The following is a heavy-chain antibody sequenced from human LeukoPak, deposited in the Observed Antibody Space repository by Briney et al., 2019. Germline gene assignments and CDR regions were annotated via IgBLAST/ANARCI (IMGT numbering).Heavy chain of an antibody. CDR3: ARGGLYDFWSGYPAPYYFDY. V-gene: IGHV3-11*01. Sequence: KPGGSLRLSCAASGFTFSDYYMSWIRQAPGKGLEWVSYISSSGSTIYYADSVKGRFTISRDNAKNSLYLQMNSLRAEDTAVYYCARGGLYDFWSGYPAPYYFDYWGQGTLVTVSS. J-gene: IGHJ4*02. D-gene: IGHD3-3*01. CDR1: GFTFSDYY. CDR2: ISSSGSTI.